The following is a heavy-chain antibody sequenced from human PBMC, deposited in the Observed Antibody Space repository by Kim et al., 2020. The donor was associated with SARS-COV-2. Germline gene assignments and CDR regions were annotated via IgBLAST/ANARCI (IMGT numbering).Heavy chain of an antibody. D-gene: IGHD2-15*01. CDR1: GGSFSDYT. J-gene: IGHJ4*02. Sequence: SETLSLTCAVSGGSFSDYTWSWIRLPPGRRLEWIGEINHSGSSNYNPSLKSRVTFSVDTSKNQFSLKLSSVTAADTAVYYCAALPHTWGQGFLVTVSS. CDR2: INHSGSS. V-gene: IGHV4-34*01. CDR3: AALPHT.